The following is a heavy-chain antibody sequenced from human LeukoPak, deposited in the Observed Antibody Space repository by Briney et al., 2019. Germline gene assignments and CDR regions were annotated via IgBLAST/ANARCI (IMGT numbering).Heavy chain of an antibody. D-gene: IGHD1-26*01. CDR2: INHSGST. CDR3: ASEVEVGARYFDY. CDR1: GGSFGGYY. Sequence: SETLSLTCAVYGGSFGGYYWSWIRQPPGKGLEWIGEINHSGSTNYNPSLKSRVTISVDTSKNQFSLKLSSVTAADTAVYYCASEVEVGARYFDYWGQGTLVTVSS. J-gene: IGHJ4*02. V-gene: IGHV4-34*01.